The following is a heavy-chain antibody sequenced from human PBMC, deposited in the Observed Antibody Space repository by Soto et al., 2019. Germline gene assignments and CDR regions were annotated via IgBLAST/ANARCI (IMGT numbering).Heavy chain of an antibody. D-gene: IGHD6-6*01. CDR1: GFRFNTYW. CDR2: IKPAVTET. Sequence: EVQLVESGGGLVQPGGSLRLSCAASGFRFNTYWMNWVRQAPGKGLEWVANIKPAVTETYSVDSVKGRFTISRDNAKNSLSLQMNNLRVEDSALYYCARGSAIAGRPAYYGLDVWGQGTTVTVSS. J-gene: IGHJ6*02. V-gene: IGHV3-7*04. CDR3: ARGSAIAGRPAYYGLDV.